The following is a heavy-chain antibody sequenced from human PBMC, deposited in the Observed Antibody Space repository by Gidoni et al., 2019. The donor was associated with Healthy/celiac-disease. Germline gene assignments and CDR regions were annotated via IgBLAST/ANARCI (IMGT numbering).Heavy chain of an antibody. CDR1: GFTFSSYA. V-gene: IGHV3-30*04. J-gene: IGHJ4*02. Sequence: QVQLVESGGGVVQPARSLRLSCAASGFTFSSYAMHWGRQAPGKGLEWVAVISYDGSNKYYADSVKGRFTISRDNSKNTLYLQMNSLRAEDTAVYYCARAEGVPAAKTGLIDYWGQGTLVTVSS. CDR2: ISYDGSNK. CDR3: ARAEGVPAAKTGLIDY. D-gene: IGHD2-2*01.